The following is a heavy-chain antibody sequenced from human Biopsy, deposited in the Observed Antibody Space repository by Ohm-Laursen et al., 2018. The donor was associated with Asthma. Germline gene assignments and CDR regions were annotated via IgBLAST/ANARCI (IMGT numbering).Heavy chain of an antibody. Sequence: ASVKVSCKASGYTFTSYYMHWVRQAPGQGLEWMGIINPSGGSTSYAQKFQGRVTMTRDTSISTAYMELSGLRSDDTAVYYCAREGITGTTAWFDPWGQGTLVTVSS. V-gene: IGHV1-46*01. CDR2: INPSGGST. CDR1: GYTFTSYY. D-gene: IGHD1-7*01. J-gene: IGHJ5*02. CDR3: AREGITGTTAWFDP.